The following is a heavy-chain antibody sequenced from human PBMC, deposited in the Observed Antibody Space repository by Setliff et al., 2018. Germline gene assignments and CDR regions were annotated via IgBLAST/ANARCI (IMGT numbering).Heavy chain of an antibody. J-gene: IGHJ6*03. CDR2: INYRGNT. D-gene: IGHD3-22*01. Sequence: KSSETLSLTCTVSGGPISSSNYYWGWIRQPPGKGLEWIGSINYRGNTHDNPSLRSRVTMSVDTSKSHFSLRLSSLTAADTAVYYCARSPLPPPGPGYYYDNSYYYYMDVWGKGTTVTVSS. CDR3: ARSPLPPPGPGYYYDNSYYYYMDV. CDR1: GGPISSSNYY. V-gene: IGHV4-39*02.